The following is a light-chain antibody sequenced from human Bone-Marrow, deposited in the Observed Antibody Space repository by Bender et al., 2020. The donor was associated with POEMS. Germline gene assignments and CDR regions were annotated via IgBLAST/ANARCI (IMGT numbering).Light chain of an antibody. CDR1: SSDVGGYNH. CDR2: DVS. CDR3: SSSTSTSRV. Sequence: QSALTQPASVSGSPGQSITISCTGTSSDVGGYNHVSWYQQHPGTAPKLMIYDVSHRPSGVSSRFSGSKSGNTASLTISGLQAEDEADYYCSSSTSTSRVFGTGTKVTVL. J-gene: IGLJ1*01. V-gene: IGLV2-14*01.